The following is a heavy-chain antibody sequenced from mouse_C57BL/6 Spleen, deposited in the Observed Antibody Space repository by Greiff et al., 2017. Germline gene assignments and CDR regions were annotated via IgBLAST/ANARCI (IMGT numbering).Heavy chain of an antibody. CDR1: GYTFTSYW. CDR3: ARPGYYYGSSHFDY. D-gene: IGHD1-1*01. CDR2: IHPNSGST. Sequence: QVQLKQPGAELVKPGASVKLSCKASGYTFTSYWMHWVKQRPGQGLEWIGMIHPNSGSTNYNEKFKSKATLTVDKSSSTAYMQLSSLTSEDSAVYYCARPGYYYGSSHFDYWGQGTTLTVSS. J-gene: IGHJ2*01. V-gene: IGHV1-64*01.